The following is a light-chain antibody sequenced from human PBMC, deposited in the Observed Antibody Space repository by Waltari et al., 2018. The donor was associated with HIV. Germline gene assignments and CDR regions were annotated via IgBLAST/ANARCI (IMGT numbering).Light chain of an antibody. J-gene: IGLJ3*02. V-gene: IGLV3-25*03. Sequence: SYALTQPRSVSVSPGQTARITCSGDALPKQYAYWYQQKSGRAPILMIHKDNERPSGIPERFSGSSSGTTATLTISGVQAEDEADYFCQSSDSSGTYVVFGDGTTLTVL. CDR3: QSSDSSGTYVV. CDR2: KDN. CDR1: ALPKQY.